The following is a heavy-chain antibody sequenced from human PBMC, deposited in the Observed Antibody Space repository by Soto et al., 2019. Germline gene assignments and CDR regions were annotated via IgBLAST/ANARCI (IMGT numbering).Heavy chain of an antibody. J-gene: IGHJ4*02. D-gene: IGHD3-10*01. Sequence: QVQLQESGPGLVKPSGTLSLTCAVSGGSISSSNWWSWVRRPPGKGLEWIGEIHHTGSANYNPSLRSGVTISVDRSENKFSVKLTSVPAADMAVYYCARNGSFYGPRYYFDSGGQGTLVPASS. CDR1: GGSISSSNW. CDR2: IHHTGSA. V-gene: IGHV4-4*02. CDR3: ARNGSFYGPRYYFDS.